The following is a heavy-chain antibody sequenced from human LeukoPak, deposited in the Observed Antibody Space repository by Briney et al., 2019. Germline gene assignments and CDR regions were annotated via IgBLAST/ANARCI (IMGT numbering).Heavy chain of an antibody. CDR2: INPSGGST. J-gene: IGHJ4*02. D-gene: IGHD3-22*01. CDR3: ARSGSSGYGPFYYFDY. CDR1: GYTFTGYY. Sequence: ASVKVSCKASGYTFTGYYMHWVRQAPGQGLEWMGWINPSGGSTSYAQKFQGRVTMTRDTSTSTVYMELSSLRSEDTAVYYCARSGSSGYGPFYYFDYWGQGTLVTVSS. V-gene: IGHV1-46*01.